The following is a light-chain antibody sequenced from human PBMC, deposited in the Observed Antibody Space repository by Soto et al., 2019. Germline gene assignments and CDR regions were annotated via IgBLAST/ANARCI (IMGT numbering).Light chain of an antibody. V-gene: IGKV3-20*01. CDR1: QSVSSSY. J-gene: IGKJ3*01. CDR3: QQYGSSPLFT. CDR2: GAS. Sequence: EIVLTQSPGTLSLSPAERATLSCRASQSVSSSYLAWYQQKPGQAPRLLIYGASARATGIPDRFSGSGSGTDLTLTISRLEPEDFAVYYCQQYGSSPLFTFGPGTKVAIK.